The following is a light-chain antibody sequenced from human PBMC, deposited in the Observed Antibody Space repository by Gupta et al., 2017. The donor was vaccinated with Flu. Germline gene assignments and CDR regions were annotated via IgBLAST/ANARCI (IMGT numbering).Light chain of an antibody. CDR3: AAWDGSLTYV. CDR1: TSHIGSNY. V-gene: IGLV1-47*01. J-gene: IGLJ1*01. Sequence: QSVLIQPPSASGTPGQRVTISCSGGTSHIGSNYVCWYQHLPGTAPKLLIYRDNQRPSGVPDRFSASKAGTSASLAISGLRSEGEGDYYCAAWDGSLTYVFGGGTKVTVL. CDR2: RDN.